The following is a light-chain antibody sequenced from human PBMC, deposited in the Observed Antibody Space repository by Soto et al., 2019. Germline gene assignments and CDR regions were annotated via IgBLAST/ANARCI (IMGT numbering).Light chain of an antibody. V-gene: IGKV3D-15*01. CDR1: QSVRSN. CDR3: QQNNNWPLT. J-gene: IGKJ4*01. Sequence: EIVMTQSPATLSVSPGERATLSCRASQSVRSNLAWYQQKPGQAHRLLIYGVSTRATGIPARFSGSGSGTEFTLTISSLQSEDFAVYHCQQNNNWPLTFGGGTKVDI. CDR2: GVS.